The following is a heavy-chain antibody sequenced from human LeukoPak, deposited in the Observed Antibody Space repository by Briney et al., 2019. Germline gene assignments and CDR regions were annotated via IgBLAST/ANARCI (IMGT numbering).Heavy chain of an antibody. CDR2: IFGSGGSP. V-gene: IGHV3-23*01. Sequence: GGSLRLSCEASGFTFASHAMYWVRQAPGKGLEWVAGIFGSGGSPHYADSVKGRFTISRDNPRNTVYLQINSLRGEDTAVYYCGKTTVGYSSGQKPAWPVDYWGQGTLVTVSS. CDR3: GKTTVGYSSGQKPAWPVDY. J-gene: IGHJ4*02. D-gene: IGHD5-18*01. CDR1: GFTFASHA.